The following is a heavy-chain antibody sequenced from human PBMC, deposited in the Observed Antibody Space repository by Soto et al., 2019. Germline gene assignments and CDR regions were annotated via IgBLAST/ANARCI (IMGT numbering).Heavy chain of an antibody. J-gene: IGHJ6*02. CDR1: GGSISSGDYY. Sequence: SETLSLTCTVSGGSISSGDYYWSWIRQPPGKGLEWIGYIYYSGSTYYNPSLKSRVTISVDTSKNQFSLKLSSVTAADTAVYYCAGGSYTIFGVVMDVWGQGTTVTVSS. CDR3: AGGSYTIFGVVMDV. CDR2: IYYSGST. D-gene: IGHD3-3*01. V-gene: IGHV4-30-4*01.